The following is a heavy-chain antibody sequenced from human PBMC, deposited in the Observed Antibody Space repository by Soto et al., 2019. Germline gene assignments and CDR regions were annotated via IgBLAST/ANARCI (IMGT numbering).Heavy chain of an antibody. D-gene: IGHD5-18*01. Sequence: ASVKVSCKASGGTFSSYAISWVRQAPGQGLEWMGGIIPIFGTANYAQKFQGRVTITADESTSTAYMELSSLRSEDTAVYYCARDPVLFVGTAMVDTYYYYYYGMDVWGQGTTVTVSS. CDR2: IIPIFGTA. V-gene: IGHV1-69*13. CDR3: ARDPVLFVGTAMVDTYYYYYYGMDV. J-gene: IGHJ6*02. CDR1: GGTFSSYA.